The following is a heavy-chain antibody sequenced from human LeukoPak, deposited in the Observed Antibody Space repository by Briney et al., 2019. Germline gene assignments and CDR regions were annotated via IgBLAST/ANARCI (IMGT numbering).Heavy chain of an antibody. J-gene: IGHJ4*02. CDR1: GYSFTSYW. CDR3: ARRRDLYSGSYYPFDY. V-gene: IGHV5-51*01. CDR2: IYPGDSDT. D-gene: IGHD1-26*01. Sequence: GESLKISCKGSGYSFTSYWIDWVRQMPGKGLEWMGIIYPGDSDTRYSPSFQGQVTISADKSVSTAYLQWSSLKASDTAVYYCARRRDLYSGSYYPFDYWGQGTLVTVSS.